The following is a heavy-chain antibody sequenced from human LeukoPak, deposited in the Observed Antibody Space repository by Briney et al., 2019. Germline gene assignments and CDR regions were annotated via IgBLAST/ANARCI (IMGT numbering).Heavy chain of an antibody. V-gene: IGHV3-23*01. CDR2: ISGSGGST. CDR3: PKDADIVVVVAALLV. CDR1: GFTFSSYA. J-gene: IGHJ6*02. Sequence: GGSLRLSCAASGFTFSSYAMSWVRQAPGKGLEWVSAISGSGGSTYYADSVKGRFTISRDNSKNTLYLQMNSLRAEDTAVYYCPKDADIVVVVAALLVWGQGTTVTVSS. D-gene: IGHD2-15*01.